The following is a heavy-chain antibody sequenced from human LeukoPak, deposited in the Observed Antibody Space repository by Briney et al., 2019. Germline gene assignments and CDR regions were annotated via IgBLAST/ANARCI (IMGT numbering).Heavy chain of an antibody. CDR1: GFTFSNFP. CDR3: ATQSITLVVVISPFDY. Sequence: GGSLRLSCAASGFTFSNFPMHWVRQAPGKGLEWVALIQDDGATTNYVDSVRGRFTISRDNSKSTVYLQMNSLKPDDTAVYYCATQSITLVVVISPFDYWGQGTLVTVSS. J-gene: IGHJ4*02. CDR2: IQDDGATT. D-gene: IGHD3-22*01. V-gene: IGHV3-30*02.